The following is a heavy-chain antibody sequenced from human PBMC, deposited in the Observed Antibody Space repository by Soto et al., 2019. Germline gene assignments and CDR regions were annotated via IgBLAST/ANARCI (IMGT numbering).Heavy chain of an antibody. D-gene: IGHD5-12*01. CDR1: GFNVGTNY. CDR3: AGGPWLLDF. J-gene: IGHJ1*01. V-gene: IGHV3-23*04. CDR2: SLFYGRGST. Sequence: EVQLVETGGGLIQPGESLRLACLASGFNVGTNYVSWVRQAPGKGLEFVSLLPSTSLFYGRGSTYYADSVKGRSIISRDTSTNTVYLQMNALRADDTAVYYCAGGPWLLDFWGQGTRVTVSS.